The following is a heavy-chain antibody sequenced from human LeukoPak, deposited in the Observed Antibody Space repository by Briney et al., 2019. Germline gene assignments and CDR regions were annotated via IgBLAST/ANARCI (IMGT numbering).Heavy chain of an antibody. V-gene: IGHV3-9*01. CDR3: AKDPSHKFGEPYPTPPL. D-gene: IGHD3-10*01. J-gene: IGHJ4*02. CDR1: GFTFDDYA. CDR2: ITWNSDTI. Sequence: GGSLRLSCAASGFTFDDYAMHWVRQAPGKGLEWVSGITWNSDTIAYADSVKGRFTISRDNAKNSLYLQMNSLRAEDTAVYYCAKDPSHKFGEPYPTPPLWGQGTLVTVSS.